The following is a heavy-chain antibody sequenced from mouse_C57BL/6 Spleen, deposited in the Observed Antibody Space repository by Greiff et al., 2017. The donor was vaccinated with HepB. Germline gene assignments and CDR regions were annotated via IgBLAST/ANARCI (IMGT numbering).Heavy chain of an antibody. J-gene: IGHJ4*01. V-gene: IGHV1-69*01. CDR2: IDPSDSYT. CDR1: GYTFTSYW. Sequence: VKLQQPGAELVMPGASVKLSCKASGYTFTSYWMHWVKQRPGQGLEWIGEIDPSDSYTNYNQKFKGKSTLTVDKSSSTAYMQLSSLTSEDSAVYYCARSRLRYSYYAMDYWGQGTSVTVSS. CDR3: ARSRLRYSYYAMDY. D-gene: IGHD1-1*01.